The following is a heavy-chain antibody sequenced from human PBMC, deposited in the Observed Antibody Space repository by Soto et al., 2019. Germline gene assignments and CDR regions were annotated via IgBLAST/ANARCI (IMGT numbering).Heavy chain of an antibody. CDR2: TNGNLGTG. J-gene: IGHJ4*02. CDR1: GGTFSSYP. CDR3: ARRDSHGYGRYFDN. Sequence: QVQLVQSGAEVKRPGSSLKVACKASGGTFSSYPISWVRQAPGPGLEWMGGTNGNLGTGNYAQKFRGRLTITTDISTTTAYMELSSLTSEDTAVYYCARRDSHGYGRYFDNWGQGTLVTVSS. D-gene: IGHD4-17*01. V-gene: IGHV1-69*06.